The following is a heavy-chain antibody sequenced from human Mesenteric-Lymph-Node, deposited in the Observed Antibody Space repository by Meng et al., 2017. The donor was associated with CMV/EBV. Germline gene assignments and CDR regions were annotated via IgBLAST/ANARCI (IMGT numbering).Heavy chain of an antibody. J-gene: IGHJ4*02. CDR3: AKELRFLEWFYDY. CDR2: IWYDGSNK. V-gene: IGHV3-33*06. CDR1: GFTFSSYG. Sequence: GESLIISCAASGFTFSSYGMHWVRQAPGKGLEWVAVIWYDGSNKYYADSVKGRFTISRDNSKNTLYLKMNSLRAEDTAVYYCAKELRFLEWFYDYWGQGTLVTVSS. D-gene: IGHD3-3*01.